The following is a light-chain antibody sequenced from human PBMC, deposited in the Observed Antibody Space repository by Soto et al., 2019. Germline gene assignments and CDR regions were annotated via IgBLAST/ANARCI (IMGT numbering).Light chain of an antibody. V-gene: IGLV2-14*03. CDR3: QSYDSSLSGSYV. J-gene: IGLJ1*01. CDR2: DVS. CDR1: SSDVGGYNY. Sequence: QSALTQPASLSGSPGQSITISCTGTSSDVGGYNYVSWYQQHPGKAPKLMIYDVSNRPSGVSNRFSGSKSGNTASLTISGLQAEDEADYYCQSYDSSLSGSYVFGTGTKLTVL.